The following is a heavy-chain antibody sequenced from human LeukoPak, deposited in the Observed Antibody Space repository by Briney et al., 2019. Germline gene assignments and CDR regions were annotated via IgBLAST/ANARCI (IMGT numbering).Heavy chain of an antibody. CDR1: GFTLGSYG. V-gene: IGHV3-23*01. CDR2: ITPNADRT. J-gene: IGHJ1*01. Sequence: GGSLRLSCAASGFTLGSYGMSWVRQAPGKGLEWVSFITPNADRTSYADSVEGRFTISRDNPRNTLYMQMNSLRDEDTAVYYCAIMHGYYAGSGYWVQWGQGTLVTVSS. CDR3: AIMHGYYAGSGYWVQ. D-gene: IGHD3-22*01.